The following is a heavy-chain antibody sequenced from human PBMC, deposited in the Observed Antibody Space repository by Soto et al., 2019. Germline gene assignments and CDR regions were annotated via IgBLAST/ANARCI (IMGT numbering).Heavy chain of an antibody. CDR1: GFTFSSYA. J-gene: IGHJ6*02. D-gene: IGHD3-3*01. Sequence: GGSLRLSCAASGFTFSSYAMHWVRQAPGKGLEWVAVISYDGSNKYYADSVKGRFTISRDNSKNTLYLQMNSLRAEDTAVYYCARGTLSILEWSIWPGQYYYYYYGMDVWGQGTTVTVSS. V-gene: IGHV3-30-3*01. CDR3: ARGTLSILEWSIWPGQYYYYYYGMDV. CDR2: ISYDGSNK.